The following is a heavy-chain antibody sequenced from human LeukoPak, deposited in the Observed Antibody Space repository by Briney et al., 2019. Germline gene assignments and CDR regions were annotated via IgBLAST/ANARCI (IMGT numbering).Heavy chain of an antibody. CDR3: ARLRSTVTTDQGY. J-gene: IGHJ4*02. Sequence: SQTLSLTCAVYGGSFSGYYWSWIRQPPGKGLEWIGKINHIGSTNYNPSLNSRVTISVDPSKHQFSLNLSSVTAADTAVYYCARLRSTVTTDQGYWGQGTLVTVSS. V-gene: IGHV4-34*01. CDR2: INHIGST. CDR1: GGSFSGYY. D-gene: IGHD4-17*01.